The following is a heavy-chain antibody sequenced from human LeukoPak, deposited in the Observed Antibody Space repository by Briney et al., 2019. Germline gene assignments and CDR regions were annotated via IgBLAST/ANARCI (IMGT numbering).Heavy chain of an antibody. CDR3: VKYGADV. J-gene: IGHJ6*02. CDR1: GFTFSTYT. D-gene: IGHD2/OR15-2a*01. V-gene: IGHV3-21*04. Sequence: GGSLRLSCAASGFTFSTYTMNWVRQAPGRGLEWVSSISSSSDYIYYADSVRGRFIISRDNAKNTLYLQMNSLRAEDTAVYYCVKYGADVWGQGTTVTVSS. CDR2: ISSSSDYI.